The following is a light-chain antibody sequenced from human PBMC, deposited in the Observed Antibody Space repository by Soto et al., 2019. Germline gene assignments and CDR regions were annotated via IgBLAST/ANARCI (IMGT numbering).Light chain of an antibody. V-gene: IGKV1-33*01. CDR1: QDITRY. CDR2: DVS. J-gene: IGKJ4*01. CDR3: QQYDVPPST. Sequence: DIQMTQSPASLDASVGDRVTITCQASQDITRYLNWYQHKPGRAPQLLINDVSSLETGVPSRFSASGSGTQITLTINGLQPEDLATYYCQQYDVPPSTFGGGTKVALK.